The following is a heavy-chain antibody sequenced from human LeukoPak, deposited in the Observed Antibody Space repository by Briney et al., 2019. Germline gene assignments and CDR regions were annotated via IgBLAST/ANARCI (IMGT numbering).Heavy chain of an antibody. D-gene: IGHD3-22*01. CDR3: ARSPRDSRDWTGTLDY. J-gene: IGHJ4*02. CDR1: GFTFNNFG. Sequence: GGSLRLSCAASGFTFNNFGMHWVRQAPGKGLEWVSVISYSGSVQFYADSVKGRFTISRDASKNTVHLQMNSLRVEDTAVYYCARSPRDSRDWTGTLDYWGQGTLVTVSS. V-gene: IGHV3-30*03. CDR2: ISYSGSVQ.